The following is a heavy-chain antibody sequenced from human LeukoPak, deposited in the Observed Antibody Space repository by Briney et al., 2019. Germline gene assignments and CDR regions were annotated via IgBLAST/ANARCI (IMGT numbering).Heavy chain of an antibody. V-gene: IGHV1-3*01. CDR2: INAGNGNT. CDR3: ARVVSRGGDCSYFDY. CDR1: GYTFTSYA. Sequence: GASVKVSCKASGYTFTSYAMHWVRQAPGQRLGWMGWINAGNGNTKYSQKFQGRVTITRDTSASTAYMELSSLRSEDTAVFYCARVVSRGGDCSYFDYWGQGTLVTVSS. D-gene: IGHD2-21*02. J-gene: IGHJ4*02.